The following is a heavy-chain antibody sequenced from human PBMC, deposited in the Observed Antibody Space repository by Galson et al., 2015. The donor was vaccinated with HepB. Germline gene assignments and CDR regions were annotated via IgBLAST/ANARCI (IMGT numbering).Heavy chain of an antibody. CDR1: GFSFSNFG. Sequence: SLRLSCAASGFSFSNFGMHWVRQAPGKGLEWVAVIWYDGSNKYYADSVKGRFTISRDNSKNRLYLQMNSLRVEDTAVYYCARDGQDTVVVVAAGLGYYYMDVWGKGTTVTVSS. CDR2: IWYDGSNK. V-gene: IGHV3-33*01. D-gene: IGHD2-15*01. J-gene: IGHJ6*03. CDR3: ARDGQDTVVVVAAGLGYYYMDV.